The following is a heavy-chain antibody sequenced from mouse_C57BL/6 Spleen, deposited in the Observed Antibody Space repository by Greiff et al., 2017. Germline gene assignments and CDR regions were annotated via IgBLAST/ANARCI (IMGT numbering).Heavy chain of an antibody. CDR1: GYTFTSYW. J-gene: IGHJ3*01. D-gene: IGHD1-1*01. CDR2: IDPSDSYT. Sequence: QVQLQQSGAELVMPGASVKLSCKASGYTFTSYWMHWVKQRPGQGLEWIGEIDPSDSYTNYNQKFKGKSTLTVDKSSSTAYMQLSSLTSEDSAVYYCACYYYGSRGIAYWGQGTLVTVSA. CDR3: ACYYYGSRGIAY. V-gene: IGHV1-69*01.